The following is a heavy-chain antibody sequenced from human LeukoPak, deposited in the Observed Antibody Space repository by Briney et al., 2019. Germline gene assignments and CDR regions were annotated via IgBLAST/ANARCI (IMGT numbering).Heavy chain of an antibody. CDR3: ARRKLVVRGVIRRYFDY. CDR1: GGSISSYY. D-gene: IGHD3-10*01. V-gene: IGHV4-59*12. J-gene: IGHJ4*02. Sequence: SETLSLTCTVSGGSISSYYWSWIRQPPGKGLEWIGYIYYSGSTNYNPSLKSRVTISVDTSKNQFSLKLSSVTAADTAVYYCARRKLVVRGVIRRYFDYWGQGTLVTVSS. CDR2: IYYSGST.